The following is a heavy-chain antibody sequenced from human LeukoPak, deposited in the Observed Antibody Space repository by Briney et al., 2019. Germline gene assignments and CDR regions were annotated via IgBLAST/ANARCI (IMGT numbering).Heavy chain of an antibody. CDR2: VYTSGST. CDR1: GDSISSYY. J-gene: IGHJ4*02. CDR3: ARGSLRFLEGANYYFDY. D-gene: IGHD3-3*01. V-gene: IGHV4-4*07. Sequence: SETLSLTCTVSGDSISSYYWSWIRQPAGKGLEWIGRVYTSGSTNYNPSLKSRVTMSVDTSKNQFSLKLSSVTAADTAVYYCARGSLRFLEGANYYFDYWGQGTLVTVSS.